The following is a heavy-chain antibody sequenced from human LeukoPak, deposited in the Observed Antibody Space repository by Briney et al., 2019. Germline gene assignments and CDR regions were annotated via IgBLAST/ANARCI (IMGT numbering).Heavy chain of an antibody. J-gene: IGHJ6*03. CDR1: GFTFSDYP. CDR3: ARAYYYDTPLGYYMDV. CDR2: VSHDGSNK. Sequence: PGGSLRLSCTVSGFTFSDYPMHWVRQAPGRGLEWMAVVSHDGSNKQYADSVQGRFMISRDNSKNTLFLQMNSLIPDDTAVYYCARAYYYDTPLGYYMDVWGKGTTVTVSS. V-gene: IGHV3-30*14. D-gene: IGHD3-22*01.